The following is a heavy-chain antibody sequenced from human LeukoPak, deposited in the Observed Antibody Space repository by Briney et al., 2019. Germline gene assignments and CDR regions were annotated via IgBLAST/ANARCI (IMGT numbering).Heavy chain of an antibody. D-gene: IGHD6-6*01. CDR1: GFTFSSYG. Sequence: PGGSPRLSCAASGFTFSSYGMHWVRQAPGKGLEWVAAISHDGSDKYYADSVKGRFTISRDNSKNTLYLQMNSLRAEDTAVYYCAKERYSSSYFDYWGQGTLVTVSS. CDR3: AKERYSSSYFDY. CDR2: ISHDGSDK. J-gene: IGHJ4*02. V-gene: IGHV3-30*18.